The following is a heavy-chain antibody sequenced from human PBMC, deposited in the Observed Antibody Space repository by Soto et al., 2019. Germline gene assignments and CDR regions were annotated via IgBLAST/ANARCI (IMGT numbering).Heavy chain of an antibody. J-gene: IGHJ6*02. D-gene: IGHD6-13*01. Sequence: GASVKVSCKASGYTFTSYGISWVRQAPGQGLEWMGWISAYNGNTNYAQKLQGRVTMTTDTSTSTAYMELRSLRSDDTAVYYCARAAAGDYYYYGMDVWGQGTTVTVSS. CDR2: ISAYNGNT. CDR1: GYTFTSYG. V-gene: IGHV1-18*01. CDR3: ARAAAGDYYYYGMDV.